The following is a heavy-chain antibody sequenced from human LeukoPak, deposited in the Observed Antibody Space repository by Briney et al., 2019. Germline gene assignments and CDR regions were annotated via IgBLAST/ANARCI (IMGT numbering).Heavy chain of an antibody. CDR1: GFTFSSYS. CDR3: AKSLGFCSGGSCIPFDY. CDR2: TSGSGGST. J-gene: IGHJ4*02. Sequence: PGGSLRLSCAASGFTFSSYSMNWVRQAPGKGLEWVSATSGSGGSTYYADSVKGRFTISRDNSKNTLYLQMNSLRAEDTAVYYCAKSLGFCSGGSCIPFDYWGQGTLVTVSS. D-gene: IGHD2-15*01. V-gene: IGHV3-23*01.